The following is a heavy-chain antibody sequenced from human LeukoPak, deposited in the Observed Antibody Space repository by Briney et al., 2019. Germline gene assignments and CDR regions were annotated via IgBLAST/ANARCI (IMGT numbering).Heavy chain of an antibody. J-gene: IGHJ4*02. Sequence: GASVKVSCKASRYTFTRYYMHWVRQAPGQRRERRGGINPNSGGTNYAQKFQGRVTMTRDTSISTAYMELSRLRSDDTAVYYCARDRITMVRGVIVNPLGYWGQGTLVTVSS. CDR3: ARDRITMVRGVIVNPLGY. D-gene: IGHD3-10*01. CDR1: RYTFTRYY. V-gene: IGHV1-2*02. CDR2: INPNSGGT.